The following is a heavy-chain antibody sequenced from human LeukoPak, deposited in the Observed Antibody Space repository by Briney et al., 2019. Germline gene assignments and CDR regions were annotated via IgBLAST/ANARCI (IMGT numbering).Heavy chain of an antibody. J-gene: IGHJ4*02. CDR2: INRDGSEK. Sequence: GGSLRLSCAASGFTLSSYWMSWVRQAPGRGLEWVANINRDGSEKYYVDSVKGRFTISRDNAKNSLYLQMNSLRAEDTAVYYCARDLDWGCSDYWGQGTLVTVSS. D-gene: IGHD3/OR15-3a*01. V-gene: IGHV3-7*04. CDR3: ARDLDWGCSDY. CDR1: GFTLSSYW.